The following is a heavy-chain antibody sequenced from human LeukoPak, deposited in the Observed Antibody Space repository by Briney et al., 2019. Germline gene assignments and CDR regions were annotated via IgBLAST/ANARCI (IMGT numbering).Heavy chain of an antibody. D-gene: IGHD3-9*01. J-gene: IGHJ3*02. Sequence: KPSQTLSLTCAVSGGSISSGGYSWSWIRQPPGKGLEWIGYIYHSGSTYYNPSLKSRVTISVDRSKNQFSLKLSSVTAADTAMYYCARVAERTWLPYDAASDIWGLGTMVTVSS. V-gene: IGHV4-30-2*01. CDR3: ARVAERTWLPYDAASDI. CDR1: GGSISSGGYS. CDR2: IYHSGST.